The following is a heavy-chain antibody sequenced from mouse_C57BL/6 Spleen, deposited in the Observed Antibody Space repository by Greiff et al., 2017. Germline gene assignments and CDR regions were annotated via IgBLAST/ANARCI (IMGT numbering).Heavy chain of an antibody. CDR3: ARGRAIYYGNYDAMDY. CDR2: IYPGSGST. D-gene: IGHD2-1*01. V-gene: IGHV1-55*01. CDR1: GYTFTSYW. Sequence: QVQLKQPGAELVKPGASVKMSCKASGYTFTSYWITWVKQRPGQGLEWIGDIYPGSGSTNYNEKFKSKATLTVDTSSSTAYMQLSSLTSEDSAVYYCARGRAIYYGNYDAMDYWGQGTSVTVSS. J-gene: IGHJ4*01.